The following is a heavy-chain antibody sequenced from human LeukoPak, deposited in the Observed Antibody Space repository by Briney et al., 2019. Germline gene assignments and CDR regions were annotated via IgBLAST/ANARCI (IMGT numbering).Heavy chain of an antibody. D-gene: IGHD1-26*01. CDR2: IFHSGTT. CDR3: ARPTMGATRGFDY. J-gene: IGHJ4*02. CDR1: GDPISSSSNY. Sequence: PSETLSLTCTVSGDPISSSSNYWGCIRQPPGKGLEWIGSIFHSGTTYYNPSLKSRVTISVDTSKNQFSLKLSSVTAADTAVYYCARPTMGATRGFDYWGQGTLVTVSS. V-gene: IGHV4-39*01.